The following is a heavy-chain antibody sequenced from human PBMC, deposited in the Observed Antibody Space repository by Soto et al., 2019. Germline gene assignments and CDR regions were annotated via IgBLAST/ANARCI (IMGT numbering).Heavy chain of an antibody. D-gene: IGHD2-15*01. CDR2: ISYDGSNK. CDR1: GFTFSSYG. Sequence: QVQLVESGGGVVQPGRSLRLSCAASGFTFSSYGMHWVRQAPGKGLEWVAVISYDGSNKYYADSVKGRFTISRDNSKNTLYLQMNSLRAEDTAVYYCATHGWDYWGQGTLVTVSS. V-gene: IGHV3-30*03. CDR3: ATHGWDY. J-gene: IGHJ4*02.